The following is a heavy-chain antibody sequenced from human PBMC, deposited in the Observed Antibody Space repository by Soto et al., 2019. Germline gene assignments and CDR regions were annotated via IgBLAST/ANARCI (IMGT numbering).Heavy chain of an antibody. CDR1: GFTFTSSA. D-gene: IGHD1-26*01. V-gene: IGHV1-58*01. J-gene: IGHJ2*01. CDR3: AATPSRIVGATRCYWYFDL. CDR2: IVVGSGNT. Sequence: GASVKVSCKASGFTFTSSAVQWVRQARGQRLEWIGWIVVGSGNTNYAQKFQERVTITRDMPTSTAYMELSSLRSEDTAVYYCAATPSRIVGATRCYWYFDLWGRGTLVTVSS.